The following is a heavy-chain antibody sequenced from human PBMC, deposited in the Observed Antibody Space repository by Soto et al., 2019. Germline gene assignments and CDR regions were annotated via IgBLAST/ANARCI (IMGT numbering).Heavy chain of an antibody. J-gene: IGHJ6*02. Sequence: GASVKVSCKASGYAFTSYDINWVRQATGQGLEWMGWMNPNSGNTGYAQKFQGRVTMTRNTSISTAYMELSSLRSEDTAVYYCARELRYGRNYYYYYGMDVWGQGTTVTVYS. V-gene: IGHV1-8*01. CDR1: GYAFTSYD. CDR2: MNPNSGNT. D-gene: IGHD4-17*01. CDR3: ARELRYGRNYYYYYGMDV.